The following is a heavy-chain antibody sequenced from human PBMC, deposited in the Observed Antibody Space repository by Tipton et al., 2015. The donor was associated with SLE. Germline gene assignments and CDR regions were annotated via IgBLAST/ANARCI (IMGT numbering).Heavy chain of an antibody. CDR3: ARDGGIGIYYYYGMDV. CDR2: FYYGKST. D-gene: IGHD1-26*01. Sequence: TLSLTCTVSGGSISRSNFYWAWIRQPPGKGLEWIGSFYYGKSTFYNPSLKSRVSISVDTSKNPFSLKLSSVTAADTAVYYCARDGGIGIYYYYGMDVWGKGTTVTVSS. J-gene: IGHJ6*04. V-gene: IGHV4-39*07. CDR1: GGSISRSNFY.